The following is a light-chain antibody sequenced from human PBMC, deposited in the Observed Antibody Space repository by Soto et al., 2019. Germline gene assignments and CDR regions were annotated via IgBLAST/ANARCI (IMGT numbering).Light chain of an antibody. Sequence: THSPSSLSASVGDIATLSCRASQSVGGKVAWYQQIPGQPPKLLIFGASSRATGIADKFSGSGSGTDFTLTISRLEPADFALYYCQHYGAAPITLGQGTRLEIK. J-gene: IGKJ5*01. CDR2: GAS. CDR1: QSVGGK. CDR3: QHYGAAPIT. V-gene: IGKV3-20*01.